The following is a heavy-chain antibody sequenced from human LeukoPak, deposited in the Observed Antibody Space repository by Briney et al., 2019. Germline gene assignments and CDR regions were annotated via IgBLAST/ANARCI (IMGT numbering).Heavy chain of an antibody. D-gene: IGHD1-26*01. J-gene: IGHJ4*02. V-gene: IGHV4-38-2*02. CDR2: IYHSGST. CDR1: GYSISSGYY. CDR3: ARTGGTYLGYYFDY. Sequence: PSETLSLTCTVSGYSISSGYYWGWIRQPPGKGLEWIGSIYHSGSTNYNPSLKSRVTISVDTSKNQFSLKLSSVTAADTAVYYCARTGGTYLGYYFDYWGQGTLVTVSS.